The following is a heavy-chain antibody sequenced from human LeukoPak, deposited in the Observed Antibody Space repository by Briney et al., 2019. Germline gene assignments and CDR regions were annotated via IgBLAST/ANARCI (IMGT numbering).Heavy chain of an antibody. CDR2: IYYSGGT. Sequence: KSSETLSLTRTVSGGSISTYYWSWIRQPPGKGLEWIGYIYYSGGTKYNPSLRGRVTISVDTSKNQFSLKLNSVTAADTAVYYCARERHGAPGYFDAFDIWGQGTMVTVSS. V-gene: IGHV4-59*01. CDR3: ARERHGAPGYFDAFDI. CDR1: GGSISTYY. D-gene: IGHD5-12*01. J-gene: IGHJ3*02.